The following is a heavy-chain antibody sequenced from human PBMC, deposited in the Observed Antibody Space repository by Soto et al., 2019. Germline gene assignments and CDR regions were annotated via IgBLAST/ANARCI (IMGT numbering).Heavy chain of an antibody. V-gene: IGHV3-74*01. Sequence: GGSLRLSCVASGFTFSGYGMPWVRQAPGKGLEWVSRINTDGSSTTYADSVKGRFTISRDNAKNTLYLQMDSLRAEDTGVYYCTRDPGAYSSTWSFYFDSWGQGTLVTVSS. CDR2: INTDGSST. CDR1: GFTFSGYG. CDR3: TRDPGAYSSTWSFYFDS. J-gene: IGHJ4*02. D-gene: IGHD6-13*01.